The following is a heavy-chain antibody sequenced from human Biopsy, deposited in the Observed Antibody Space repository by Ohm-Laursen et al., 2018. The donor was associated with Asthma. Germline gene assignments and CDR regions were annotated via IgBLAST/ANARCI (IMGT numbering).Heavy chain of an antibody. CDR1: GYTFNSAG. J-gene: IGHJ6*02. CDR2: ISVYNGNT. D-gene: IGHD3-10*01. CDR3: ARAVDYSHYYGIDV. Sequence: ATVKISCKTSGYTFNSAGIAWVRQAPGQGLEWMGWISVYNGNTKVAQKLQDRVTMITVTSTSTAYMELRSLRSDDTAVYFCARAVDYSHYYGIDVWGQGTTVTVS. V-gene: IGHV1-18*01.